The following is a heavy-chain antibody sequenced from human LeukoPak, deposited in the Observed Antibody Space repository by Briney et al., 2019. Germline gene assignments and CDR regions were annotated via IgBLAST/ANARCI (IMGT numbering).Heavy chain of an antibody. D-gene: IGHD6-6*01. CDR3: ARVRSDYSSSSPPDY. CDR2: IDNGGSTT. V-gene: IGHV3-74*01. CDR1: GFTFSTYW. Sequence: ESGGSLRLSCAASGFTFSTYWMHWVRQAPGKGLVWVSRIDNGGSTTLYADSVRGRFTISRDNAQNTLYLQMNSLRAEDTAIYYCARVRSDYSSSSPPDYWGQGTLVTVSS. J-gene: IGHJ4*02.